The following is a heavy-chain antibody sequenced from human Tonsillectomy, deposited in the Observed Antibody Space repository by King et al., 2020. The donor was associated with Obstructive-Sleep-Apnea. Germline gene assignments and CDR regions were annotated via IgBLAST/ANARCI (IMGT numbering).Heavy chain of an antibody. D-gene: IGHD1-14*01. CDR2: SDPSDTDT. CDR1: GYSFTSYW. Sequence: VQLVQSGAEVKKPGESLRISCKGSGYSFTSYWLNWVLRMPGKGLECMGRSDPSDTDTNDNPSFQVHVTISADKSISTAYLQWGSLKASDTAMYYCARHRKEEGRRTGFDYWGQGTLVTVSS. CDR3: ARHRKEEGRRTGFDY. V-gene: IGHV5-10-1*01. J-gene: IGHJ4*02.